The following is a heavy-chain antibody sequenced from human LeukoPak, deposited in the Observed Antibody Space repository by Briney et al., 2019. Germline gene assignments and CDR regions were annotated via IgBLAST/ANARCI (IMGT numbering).Heavy chain of an antibody. V-gene: IGHV3-30*18. Sequence: PGKSLRLSCAASGFTFSSYAMHWVRQAPGKGVEWVALISYDGTNKYNADSVKGRFAISRDNSKNTLYLQMDSLRPEDTAVYYCAKDEGFVDFVGWLDFWGQGTLVTVSS. CDR3: AKDEGFVDFVGWLDF. CDR2: ISYDGTNK. D-gene: IGHD4-23*01. J-gene: IGHJ4*02. CDR1: GFTFSSYA.